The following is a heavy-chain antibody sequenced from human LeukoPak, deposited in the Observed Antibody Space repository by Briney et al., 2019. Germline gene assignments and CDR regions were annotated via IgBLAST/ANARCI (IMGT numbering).Heavy chain of an antibody. CDR1: GGSISSYY. CDR3: ARDVVRNYGSGSYWEGADY. J-gene: IGHJ4*02. CDR2: IYYSGST. V-gene: IGHV4-59*12. Sequence: SETLSLTCTVSGGSISSYYWSWIRQPPGKGLEWIGYIYYSGSTNYNPSLKSRVTISVDTSKNQFSLKLSSVTAADTAVYYCARDVVRNYGSGSYWEGADYWGQGTLVTVSS. D-gene: IGHD3-10*01.